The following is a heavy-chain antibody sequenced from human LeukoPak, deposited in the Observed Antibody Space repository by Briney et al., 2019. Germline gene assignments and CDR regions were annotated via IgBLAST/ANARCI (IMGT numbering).Heavy chain of an antibody. V-gene: IGHV3-11*01. CDR3: ARGRDGYKY. CDR1: GSTFSDYY. CDR2: ISSRGKTT. Sequence: PGGSLRLSCAASGSTFSDYYMSWIRQAPGKGLEWLSYISSRGKTTHFADSVKGRFSVSRDNTNNTLYEQMNSLRAEDTAVYLCARGRDGYKYWGQGTLVTVSS. J-gene: IGHJ4*02. D-gene: IGHD5-24*01.